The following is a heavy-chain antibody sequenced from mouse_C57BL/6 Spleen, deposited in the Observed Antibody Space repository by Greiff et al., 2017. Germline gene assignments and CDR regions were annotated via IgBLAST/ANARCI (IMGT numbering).Heavy chain of an antibody. J-gene: IGHJ3*01. Sequence: EVMLVESGPGMVKPSQSLSLTCTVTGYSITSGYDWHWIRHFPGNKLEWMGYISYSGSTNYNPSLKSRNSITHDTSKNHFFLKLNSVTTEDTATYYCARGTHYGSSSWFAYWGQGTLVTVSA. D-gene: IGHD1-1*01. V-gene: IGHV3-1*01. CDR1: GYSITSGYD. CDR3: ARGTHYGSSSWFAY. CDR2: ISYSGST.